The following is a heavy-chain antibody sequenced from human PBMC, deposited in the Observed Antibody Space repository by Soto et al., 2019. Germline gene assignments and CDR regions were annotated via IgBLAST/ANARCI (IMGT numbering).Heavy chain of an antibody. J-gene: IGHJ5*02. CDR1: GGSISSRNRY. CDR3: AMLVDTGSLRPGFEL. Sequence: SETLSLTCTVSGGSISSRNRYWGWLRQPPGRGLEWIGSTYESGSSDYNPSPKSRVTMSVDMSKNQFTLKINSVTAADTARTFFAMLVDTGSLRPGFELWGQGTRVTVSS. V-gene: IGHV4-39*01. CDR2: TYESGSS. D-gene: IGHD5-18*01.